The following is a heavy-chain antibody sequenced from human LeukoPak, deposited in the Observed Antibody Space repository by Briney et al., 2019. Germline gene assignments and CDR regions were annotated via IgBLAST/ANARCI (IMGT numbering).Heavy chain of an antibody. CDR3: ARSSGHDSGYYYYMDV. V-gene: IGHV4-59*01. CDR2: IYYSGST. J-gene: IGHJ6*03. D-gene: IGHD3-22*01. Sequence: SETLSLTRAVSGASISSYYWSWIRQPPGKGLERIAYIYYSGSTKYNPSLKSRVTISIDTSKNQFSLKLSSVTAADTAVYYCARSSGHDSGYYYYMDVWGKGTTVTVSS. CDR1: GASISSYY.